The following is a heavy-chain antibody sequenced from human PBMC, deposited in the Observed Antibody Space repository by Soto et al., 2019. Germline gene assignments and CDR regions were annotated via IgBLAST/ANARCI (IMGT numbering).Heavy chain of an antibody. D-gene: IGHD2-2*01. V-gene: IGHV1-18*01. J-gene: IGHJ6*02. CDR3: ARVRGDIVVVPAATPYYYYGMDV. CDR1: GYTFTSYG. CDR2: ISAYNGNT. Sequence: QVQLVQSGAEVKKPGASVKVSCKASGYTFTSYGISWVRQAPGQGLDWMGRISAYNGNTNYAQKLQGRVTMTTDTSTSTAYMELRSLRSDDTAVYYCARVRGDIVVVPAATPYYYYGMDVWGQGTTVTVSS.